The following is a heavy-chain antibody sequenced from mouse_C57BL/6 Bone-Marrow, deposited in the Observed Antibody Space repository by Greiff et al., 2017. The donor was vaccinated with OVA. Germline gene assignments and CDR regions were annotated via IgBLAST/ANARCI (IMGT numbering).Heavy chain of an antibody. J-gene: IGHJ1*03. CDR1: GFSINSDCY. Sequence: EVQLQQSGPSLVRPSQTLSLTCTVTGFSINSDCYWIWIRQFPGNKLEYIGYTFYSGITYYNPSLESRTYITRDTSKNQFSLKLSSVTTEDTATYYWARDKGGYGSSYHPSWYFDDWGTGTTVTVSS. D-gene: IGHD1-1*01. V-gene: IGHV3-3*01. CDR3: ARDKGGYGSSYHPSWYFDD. CDR2: TFYSGIT.